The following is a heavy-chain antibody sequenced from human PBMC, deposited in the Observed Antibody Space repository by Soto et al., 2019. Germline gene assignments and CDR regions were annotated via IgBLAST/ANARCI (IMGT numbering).Heavy chain of an antibody. CDR1: GFTFSSYA. J-gene: IGHJ3*02. D-gene: IGHD3-22*01. CDR3: AKDLAAVTMIVVDDAFDI. CDR2: ISGSGGST. V-gene: IGHV3-23*01. Sequence: SLRLSCAASGFTFSSYAMSWVRQAPGKGLEWVSAISGSGGSTYYADSVKGRFTISRDNSKNTLYLQMNSLRAEDTAVYYCAKDLAAVTMIVVDDAFDIWGQGTMVTVSS.